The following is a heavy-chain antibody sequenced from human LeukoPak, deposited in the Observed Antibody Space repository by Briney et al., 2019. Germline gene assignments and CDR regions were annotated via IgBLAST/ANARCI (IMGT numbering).Heavy chain of an antibody. Sequence: PSETLSLTRAVYGGSFSGYYWSWIRQPPGKGLEWIGEINHSGSTNYNPSLKSRVTISVDTSKNQFSLKLSSVTAADTAVYYCARGPSLALLAEGYYYYGMDVWGQGTTVTVSS. CDR3: ARGPSLALLAEGYYYYGMDV. CDR1: GGSFSGYY. D-gene: IGHD2-15*01. J-gene: IGHJ6*02. V-gene: IGHV4-34*01. CDR2: INHSGST.